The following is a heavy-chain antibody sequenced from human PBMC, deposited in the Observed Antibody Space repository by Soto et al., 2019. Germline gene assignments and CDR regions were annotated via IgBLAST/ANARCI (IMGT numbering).Heavy chain of an antibody. CDR2: INHSGST. J-gene: IGHJ4*02. Sequence: SETLSLTCAVYGGSFSGYYWNWIRQPPGKGLEWIGEINHSGSTNYNPSLKSRVTISVDTSKNQFSLKLSSVTAADTAVYYCARGLERYSYGFLYWGQGTLVTVSS. CDR1: GGSFSGYY. D-gene: IGHD5-18*01. V-gene: IGHV4-34*01. CDR3: ARGLERYSYGFLY.